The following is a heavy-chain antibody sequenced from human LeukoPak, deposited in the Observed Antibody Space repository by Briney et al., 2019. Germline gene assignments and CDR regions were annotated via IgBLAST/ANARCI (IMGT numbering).Heavy chain of an antibody. CDR3: ARDPDEDSSGLPGY. V-gene: IGHV3-21*01. D-gene: IGHD3-22*01. CDR2: ISSSGSYI. Sequence: PGGSLRLSCAASGFTFSSYSMDWVRQAPGKGLEWVSSISSSGSYIYYADSVKGRFTISRDNAKNSLYLQMNSLRAEDTAVYYCARDPDEDSSGLPGYWGQGTLVTVSS. CDR1: GFTFSSYS. J-gene: IGHJ4*02.